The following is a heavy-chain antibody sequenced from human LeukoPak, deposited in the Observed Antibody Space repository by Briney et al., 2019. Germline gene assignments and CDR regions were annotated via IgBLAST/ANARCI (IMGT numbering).Heavy chain of an antibody. CDR3: ARDRLRLGELSLRS. V-gene: IGHV1-69*06. CDR1: GYTFTSYG. CDR2: IIPIFGTA. Sequence: GASVKVSCKASGYTFTSYGISWVRQAPGQGLEWMGGIIPIFGTANYAQKFQGRVTITADKSTSTAYMELSSLRSEDTAVYYCARDRLRLGELSLRSWGQGTLVTVSS. J-gene: IGHJ4*02. D-gene: IGHD3-16*02.